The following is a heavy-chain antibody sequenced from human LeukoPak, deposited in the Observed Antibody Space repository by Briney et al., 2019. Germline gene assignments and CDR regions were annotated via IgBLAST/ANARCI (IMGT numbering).Heavy chain of an antibody. D-gene: IGHD6-19*01. Sequence: PSETLSLTCTVSGDSTSSDRYYGGWVRQPPGKGLEWIGNIYYSGSTYYNPSLKSRVTMSVDTSKNQFFLKLNSVTAADTAVYYCAKGDSSGWYESNWFDPWGQGTLVTVSS. J-gene: IGHJ5*02. CDR3: AKGDSSGWYESNWFDP. V-gene: IGHV4-39*02. CDR1: GDSTSSDRYY. CDR2: IYYSGST.